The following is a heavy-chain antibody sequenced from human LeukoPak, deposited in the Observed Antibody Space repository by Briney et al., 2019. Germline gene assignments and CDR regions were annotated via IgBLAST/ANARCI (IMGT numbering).Heavy chain of an antibody. V-gene: IGHV1-18*01. CDR3: ARDGGILWFGEPRTWFDP. CDR2: ISAYNSNT. J-gene: IGHJ5*02. Sequence: ASVKVSCKASGYTFTSYGISWVRQAPGQGLEWMGWISAYNSNTNYAQKLQGRVTMTTDTSTSTAYMELRSLRSDDTAVYYCARDGGILWFGEPRTWFDPWGQGTLVTVSS. D-gene: IGHD3-10*01. CDR1: GYTFTSYG.